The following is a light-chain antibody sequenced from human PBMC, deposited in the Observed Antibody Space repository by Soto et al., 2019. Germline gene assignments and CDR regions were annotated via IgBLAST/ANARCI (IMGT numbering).Light chain of an antibody. CDR1: SSNIGAGYD. V-gene: IGLV1-40*01. Sequence: QSALTQPPSVSGAPGQRVTISCTGSSSNIGAGYDVHWYQQLPGTAPKLLIYGNSNRPSGVPDRFSGSKSGPSASLAITGLQAEDDADHYCQSYDSSLSVRYVFGTGTKVTVL. J-gene: IGLJ1*01. CDR2: GNS. CDR3: QSYDSSLSVRYV.